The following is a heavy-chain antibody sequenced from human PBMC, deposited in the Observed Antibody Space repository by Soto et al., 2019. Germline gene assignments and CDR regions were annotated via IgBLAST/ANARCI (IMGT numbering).Heavy chain of an antibody. CDR2: ISSNGGST. CDR3: VKGGRSGGSAFDI. J-gene: IGHJ3*02. Sequence: PGGSLRLSCSASGFTFSSYAMHWVRQAPGKGLEYVSAISSNGGSTYYADSVKGRFTISRDNSKNTLYLQMSSLRAEDTAVYYCVKGGRSGGSAFDIWGQGTMVTVSS. D-gene: IGHD2-15*01. V-gene: IGHV3-64D*06. CDR1: GFTFSSYA.